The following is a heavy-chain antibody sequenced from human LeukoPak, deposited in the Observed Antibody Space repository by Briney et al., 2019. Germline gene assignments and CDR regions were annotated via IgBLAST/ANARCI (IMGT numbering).Heavy chain of an antibody. CDR2: IYYSGST. J-gene: IGHJ6*02. CDR1: GGSISSGDYY. Sequence: SETLSLTCTVSGGSISSGDYYWSWIRQPPGKGLEWIGYIYYSGSTYYNPSLKSRVTISVDTSKNQFSLKLSSVTAADTAVCYCARERMVRGAPTYFYYGLDVWGQGTTVTVSS. D-gene: IGHD3-10*01. V-gene: IGHV4-30-4*01. CDR3: ARERMVRGAPTYFYYGLDV.